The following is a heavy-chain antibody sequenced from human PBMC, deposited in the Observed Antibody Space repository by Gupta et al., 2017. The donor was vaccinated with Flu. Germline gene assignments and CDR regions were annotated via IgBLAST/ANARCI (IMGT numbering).Heavy chain of an antibody. Sequence: QLQLHEPGPRLVKPSEARSVTCTVSGCPISRRSYYGGGIRQPPGKGLGWIRSIYYSGSTYYNPSLKSRVTIAVDTSKNQVSLKRSSVTAADTAVYYCARRQITIFGVVTTFDYWGQGTLVTVSS. CDR3: ARRQITIFGVVTTFDY. CDR1: GCPISRRSYY. V-gene: IGHV4-39*01. CDR2: IYYSGST. J-gene: IGHJ4*02. D-gene: IGHD3-3*01.